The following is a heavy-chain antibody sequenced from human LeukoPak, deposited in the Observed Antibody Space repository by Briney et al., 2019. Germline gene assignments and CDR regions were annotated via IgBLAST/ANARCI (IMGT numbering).Heavy chain of an antibody. D-gene: IGHD3/OR15-3a*01. CDR3: AMPGDWVSRYNWFDP. CDR2: IIPIFGTA. V-gene: IGHV1-69*13. CDR1: GYTFTGYY. Sequence: ASVKVSCKASGYTFTGYYMHWVRQAPGQGLEWMGGIIPIFGTANYAQKFQGRVTITADESTSTAYMELSSLRSEDTAVYYCAMPGDWVSRYNWFDPWGQGTLVTVSS. J-gene: IGHJ5*02.